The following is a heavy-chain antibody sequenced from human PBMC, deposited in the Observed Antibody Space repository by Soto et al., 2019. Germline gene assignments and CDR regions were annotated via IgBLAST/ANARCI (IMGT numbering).Heavy chain of an antibody. CDR1: GGTFSSYA. D-gene: IGHD3-16*02. Sequence: ASVKVSCKASGGTFSSYAISWVRQAPGQGLEWMGGIIPIFGTANYAQKFQGRVTITADESTSTAYMELSSLRSEDTAVYYCARAGRRLGELSPHAFDIWGQGTMVTVSS. CDR2: IIPIFGTA. V-gene: IGHV1-69*13. J-gene: IGHJ3*02. CDR3: ARAGRRLGELSPHAFDI.